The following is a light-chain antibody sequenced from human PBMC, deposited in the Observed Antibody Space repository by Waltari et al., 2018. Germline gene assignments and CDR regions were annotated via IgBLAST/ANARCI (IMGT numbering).Light chain of an antibody. J-gene: IGKJ2*01. V-gene: IGKV2-28*01. CDR2: LGS. CDR1: QSLLHSNGYNY. CDR3: MQILQPART. Sequence: DIVMTQSPLSLPVTHGEPASISCRYSQSLLHSNGYNYLDWYLQKPGQSPQVLIYLGSNRASGVPDRFSGSGSCTDFTLNISRVEAEDVGVYYCMQILQPARTFGQGTRLEIK.